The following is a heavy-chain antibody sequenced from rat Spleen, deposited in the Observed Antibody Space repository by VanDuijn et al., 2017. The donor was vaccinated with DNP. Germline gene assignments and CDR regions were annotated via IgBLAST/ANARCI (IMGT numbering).Heavy chain of an antibody. D-gene: IGHD1-4*01. CDR3: ARSTDCGCNWDY. CDR2: ISSAGTT. J-gene: IGHJ2*01. Sequence: EVQLQESGPGLVKPSQSLSLTCSVTAYSITSTYRWNWIRKFPGNKLEWMGYISSAGTTNYDPSLKSRISITRDTSKNQFFLQVNSVTTEDTATYYCARSTDCGCNWDYWGQGVMVTVYS. CDR1: AYSITSTYR. V-gene: IGHV3-3*01.